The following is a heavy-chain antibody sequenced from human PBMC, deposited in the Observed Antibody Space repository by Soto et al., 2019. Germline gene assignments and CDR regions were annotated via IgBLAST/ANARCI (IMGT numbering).Heavy chain of an antibody. CDR1: GYKFGSAW. Sequence: GESLKISCKGVGYKFGSAWIGWVRQMPGEGLEWMGIIKPGTSDIRYSPSCRGHVTISADEAVSTAYLQWRSLKASDTAMYYCARQLSHICDSWGQGTLVTVSS. CDR2: IKPGTSDI. V-gene: IGHV5-51*01. J-gene: IGHJ4*02. D-gene: IGHD3-3*02. CDR3: ARQLSHICDS.